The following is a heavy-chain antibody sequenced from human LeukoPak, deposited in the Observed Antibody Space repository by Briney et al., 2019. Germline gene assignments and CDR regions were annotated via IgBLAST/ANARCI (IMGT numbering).Heavy chain of an antibody. J-gene: IGHJ6*02. CDR2: IIPILGIA. Sequence: EASVKVSCKASGGTFSSYAISWVRQAPGQGLEWMGRIIPILGIANYAQKFQGRVTITADKSTSTAHMELSSLRSEDTAVYYCASTNIVVVPAEAVAGDYYGMDVWGQGTTVTVSS. D-gene: IGHD2-2*01. V-gene: IGHV1-69*04. CDR1: GGTFSSYA. CDR3: ASTNIVVVPAEAVAGDYYGMDV.